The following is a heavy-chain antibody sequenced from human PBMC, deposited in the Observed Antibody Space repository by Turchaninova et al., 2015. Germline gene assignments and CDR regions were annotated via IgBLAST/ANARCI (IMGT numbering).Heavy chain of an antibody. Sequence: QVQLQESGPGLLKPSGTQSLTGAVPGITISTSNCWTWVRPPPGKGLGGFGEFFHTGISNYIPSLKGRVTISIDKSKNHFSLTLNSVTAADTAVYYCARVRGGCSGTSCYFDPWGQGALVTVSS. CDR3: ARVRGGCSGTSCYFDP. V-gene: IGHV4-4*02. CDR1: GITISTSNC. J-gene: IGHJ5*02. D-gene: IGHD2-2*01. CDR2: FFHTGIS.